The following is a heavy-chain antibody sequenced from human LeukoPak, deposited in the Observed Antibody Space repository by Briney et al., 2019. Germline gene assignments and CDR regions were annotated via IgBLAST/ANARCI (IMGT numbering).Heavy chain of an antibody. J-gene: IGHJ4*02. V-gene: IGHV3-23*01. Sequence: PGGSLRLSCAASGFTFSSYAMSWVRQAPGKGLEWVSAISGSGGSTYYADSVKGRFTISRDNSKNTLYLQMNSLRAEDTAVYYCAKDSPESIAAAGTSDYWGQGTLVTVSS. CDR3: AKDSPESIAAAGTSDY. D-gene: IGHD6-13*01. CDR1: GFTFSSYA. CDR2: ISGSGGST.